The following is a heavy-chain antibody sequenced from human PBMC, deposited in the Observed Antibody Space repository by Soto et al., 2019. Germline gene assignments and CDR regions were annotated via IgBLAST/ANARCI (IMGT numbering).Heavy chain of an antibody. V-gene: IGHV4-34*02. J-gene: IGHJ4*02. Sequence: QVQLQQWGAGLLKPSETLSLTCAVSGGPFAGYFWSWISQSPGKGLEWIGEITHSGRTNYNPSLQSRVTISVDTPRSQFSLTLSSVTAADTAVYYCARWGPQPFDYWGQGTPVTVSS. CDR3: ARWGPQPFDY. D-gene: IGHD7-27*01. CDR1: GGPFAGYF. CDR2: ITHSGRT.